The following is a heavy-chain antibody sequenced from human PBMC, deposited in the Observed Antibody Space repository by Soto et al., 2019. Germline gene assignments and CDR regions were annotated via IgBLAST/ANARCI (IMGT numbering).Heavy chain of an antibody. V-gene: IGHV1-69*13. CDR2: IIPIFGTA. CDR3: ASGAYYYDSSGYYSNHY. CDR1: GGTFSSYA. J-gene: IGHJ4*02. Sequence: SVKVSCKASGGTFSSYAISWVRQAPGQGLEWMGGIIPIFGTANYAQKFQGRVAITADESTSTAYMELSSLRSEDTAVYYCASGAYYYDSSGYYSNHYWGQGTLVTVSS. D-gene: IGHD3-22*01.